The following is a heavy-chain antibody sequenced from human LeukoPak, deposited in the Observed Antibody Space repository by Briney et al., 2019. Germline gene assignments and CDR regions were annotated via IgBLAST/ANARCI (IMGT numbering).Heavy chain of an antibody. CDR3: AYGSGSYYNDGYYFDH. J-gene: IGHJ4*02. V-gene: IGHV3-48*01. Sequence: GGSLRLSCAASGFTFSSYSMNWVRQAPGKGLEWVSYISSSGTTIYHADSVKGRFTISRDNAKNSLYLQMNSLRAEDTAVYYYAYGSGSYYNDGYYFDHWGQGTLVTVSS. CDR2: ISSSGTTI. CDR1: GFTFSSYS. D-gene: IGHD3-10*01.